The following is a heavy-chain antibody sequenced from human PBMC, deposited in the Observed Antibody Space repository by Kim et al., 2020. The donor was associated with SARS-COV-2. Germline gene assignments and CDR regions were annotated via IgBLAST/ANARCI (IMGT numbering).Heavy chain of an antibody. J-gene: IGHJ6*03. V-gene: IGHV4-31*03. Sequence: SETLSLICIVSGGSITSGTYYWSWIRQHPGKGLEWIACIHYSGYTHYNPSLKSRLSISVDTSKNQFFMQLSSVTAEDTAVYYWARGRVETGGFYYMDVWG. CDR2: IHYSGYT. D-gene: IGHD1-1*01. CDR1: GGSITSGTYY. CDR3: ARGRVETGGFYYMDV.